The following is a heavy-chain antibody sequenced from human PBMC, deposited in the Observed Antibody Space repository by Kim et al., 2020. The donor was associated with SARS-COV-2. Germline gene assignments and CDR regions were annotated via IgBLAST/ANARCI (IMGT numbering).Heavy chain of an antibody. CDR1: GGTFSSYA. D-gene: IGHD2-15*01. Sequence: SVKVSCKASGGTFSSYAISWVRQAPGQGLEWMGRIIPILGIANYAQKFQGRVTITADKSTSTAYMELSSLRSEDTAVYYCARVVGCSGGSCPYYYYYYGMDVWGQGTTVTVSS. J-gene: IGHJ6*02. V-gene: IGHV1-69*04. CDR3: ARVVGCSGGSCPYYYYYYGMDV. CDR2: IIPILGIA.